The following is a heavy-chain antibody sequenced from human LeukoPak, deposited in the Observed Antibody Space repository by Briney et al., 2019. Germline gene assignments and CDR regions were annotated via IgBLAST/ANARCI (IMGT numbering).Heavy chain of an antibody. Sequence: GGSLRLSCAASGFTFSSYAMHWVRQAPGKGLEWVAVISYDGSNKYYADSVKGRFTISRDNSKNTLYLQMNSLRAEDTAVYYCARGPGAMVRGVIIGDFDYWGQGTLVTVSS. CDR1: GFTFSSYA. J-gene: IGHJ4*02. CDR2: ISYDGSNK. CDR3: ARGPGAMVRGVIIGDFDY. D-gene: IGHD3-10*01. V-gene: IGHV3-30-3*01.